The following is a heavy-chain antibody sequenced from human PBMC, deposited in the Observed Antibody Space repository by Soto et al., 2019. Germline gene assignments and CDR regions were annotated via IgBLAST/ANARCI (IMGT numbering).Heavy chain of an antibody. J-gene: IGHJ4*02. D-gene: IGHD6-19*01. CDR1: GFTFSSYA. CDR3: VTHSSGWYFDY. V-gene: IGHV3-64D*06. Sequence: TGGSLRLSCSASGFTFSSYAMHWVRQAPGKGLEYVSTISSNGGSTYYADSVKGRFTISRDNSKNTLYLQMSSLRAEDTAVYYCVTHSSGWYFDYWGQGTLVTVSS. CDR2: ISSNGGST.